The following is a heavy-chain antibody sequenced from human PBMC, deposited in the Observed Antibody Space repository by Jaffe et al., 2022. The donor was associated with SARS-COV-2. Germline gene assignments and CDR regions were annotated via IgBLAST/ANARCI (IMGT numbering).Heavy chain of an antibody. CDR2: ISGSGGST. D-gene: IGHD6-19*01. V-gene: IGHV3-23*01. CDR1: GFTFSSYA. Sequence: EVQLLESGGGLVQPGGSLRLSCAASGFTFSSYAMSWVRQAPGKGLEWVSAISGSGGSTYYADSVKGRFTISRDNSKNTLYLQMNSLRAEDTAVYYCARPVMQWLVNNWFDPWGQGTLVTVSS. J-gene: IGHJ5*02. CDR3: ARPVMQWLVNNWFDP.